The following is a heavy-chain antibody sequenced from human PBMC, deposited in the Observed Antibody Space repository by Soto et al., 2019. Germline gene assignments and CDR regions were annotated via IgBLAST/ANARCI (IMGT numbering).Heavy chain of an antibody. CDR3: AREGGSLNWFDP. V-gene: IGHV3-48*02. CDR2: ISSSSSTI. CDR1: GFTFSSYS. J-gene: IGHJ5*02. D-gene: IGHD1-26*01. Sequence: EVQLVESGGGLVQPGGSLRLYCAASGFTFSSYSINWVRKAPGKGLEWVSYISSSSSTIYYADSVKGRFTISRDNAKNSLYLQMNSLRDEDTAVYYCAREGGSLNWFDPWGQGTLVTVSS.